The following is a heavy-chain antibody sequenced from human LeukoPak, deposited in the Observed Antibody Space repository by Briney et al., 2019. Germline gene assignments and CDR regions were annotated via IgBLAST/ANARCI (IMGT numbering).Heavy chain of an antibody. J-gene: IGHJ4*02. CDR3: ARYYYDRSGYPYYLDY. D-gene: IGHD3-22*01. Sequence: SETLSLTCAVSGDSISNSHWWSWVRQPPGKGLEWIGVIYLSGDTDYNPSLKSRVTISIDKSKNQFSLKLTYVTAADTAVYYCARYYYDRSGYPYYLDYWGQGTMVTVSS. V-gene: IGHV4-4*02. CDR1: GDSISNSHW. CDR2: IYLSGDT.